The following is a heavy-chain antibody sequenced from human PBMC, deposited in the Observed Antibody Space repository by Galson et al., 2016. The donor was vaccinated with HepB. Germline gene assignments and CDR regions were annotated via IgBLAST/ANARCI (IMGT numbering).Heavy chain of an antibody. CDR3: ARGYSGTADV. D-gene: IGHD2-15*01. J-gene: IGHJ6*02. CDR1: GYSFTSFG. Sequence: QSGAEVKKPGSSVKVSCKASGYSFTSFGISWVRQAPGQGLEWMGWISGYNGNTKYAHNIQGRVTMTTDTSTSTAYMELRSLRSDDTAMYYCARGYSGTADVWGQGTTVTVSS. V-gene: IGHV1-18*04. CDR2: ISGYNGNT.